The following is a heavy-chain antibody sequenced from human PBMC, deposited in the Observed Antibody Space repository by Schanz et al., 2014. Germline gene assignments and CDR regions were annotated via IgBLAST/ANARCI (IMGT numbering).Heavy chain of an antibody. CDR1: GFTFSSYA. Sequence: EVQLVESGGGLVQPGESLRLSCAASGFTFSSYAMSWVRQAPGKGLEWVSAISGSGGSTYYADSVRGRFTISRDNSMNTVYLQMNSLRSDDAAVYYCARAQGVIRLYYGVDVWGQGTTVTVSS. J-gene: IGHJ6*02. CDR2: ISGSGGST. V-gene: IGHV3-23*04. CDR3: ARAQGVIRLYYGVDV. D-gene: IGHD3-10*01.